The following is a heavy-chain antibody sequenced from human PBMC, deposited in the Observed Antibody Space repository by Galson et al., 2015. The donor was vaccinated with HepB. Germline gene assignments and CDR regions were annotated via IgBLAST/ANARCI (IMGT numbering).Heavy chain of an antibody. CDR3: AKTGRPVSHYFDY. Sequence: SLRLSCAVAAFIFSTSDMNWVRQAPGKGLEWVSTIGETAGDTVYADSVKGRFTISRDTSKNTVYLEMSSLRADDTAVYFCAKTGRPVSHYFDYWGHGTLVTVSS. CDR1: AFIFSTSD. CDR2: IGETAGDT. V-gene: IGHV3-23*01. J-gene: IGHJ4*01. D-gene: IGHD2/OR15-2a*01.